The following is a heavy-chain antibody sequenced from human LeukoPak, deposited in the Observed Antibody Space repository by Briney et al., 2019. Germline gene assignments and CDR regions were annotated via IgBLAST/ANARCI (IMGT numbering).Heavy chain of an antibody. D-gene: IGHD3-22*01. CDR2: IIPIFGTA. J-gene: IGHJ4*02. V-gene: IGHV1-69*13. CDR3: ARSYYYDSSGYYQNTFDFDY. CDR1: GGTFSSYA. Sequence: RASVKVSFKASGGTFSSYAISWVRQAPGQGLEWMGGIIPIFGTANYAQKFQGRVTITADESTSTAYMELSSLRSEDTAVYYCARSYYYDSSGYYQNTFDFDYWGQGTLVTVSS.